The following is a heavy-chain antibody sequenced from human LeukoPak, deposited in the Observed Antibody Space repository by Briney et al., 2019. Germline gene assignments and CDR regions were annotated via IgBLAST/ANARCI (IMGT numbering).Heavy chain of an antibody. D-gene: IGHD5-18*01. J-gene: IGHJ4*02. CDR3: ARDTWFRRDSYGLFDY. Sequence: ASVKLSCKASGGTFTSYAISWVRQAPGQGLEWMGGIIPIFGTANYEQKFQARVTITTDESTSTAYMELSSLRSEDTAVYYCARDTWFRRDSYGLFDYWGQGTLVTVSS. V-gene: IGHV1-69*05. CDR1: GGTFTSYA. CDR2: IIPIFGTA.